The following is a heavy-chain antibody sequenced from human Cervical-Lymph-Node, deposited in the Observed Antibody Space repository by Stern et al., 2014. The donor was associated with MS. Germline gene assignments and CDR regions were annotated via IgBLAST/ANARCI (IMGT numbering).Heavy chain of an antibody. CDR2: INPSGGST. D-gene: IGHD6-19*01. CDR3: AREVAGHRLGMMDV. CDR1: GYTFISYY. J-gene: IGHJ6*02. V-gene: IGHV1-46*01. Sequence: QVQLVQSGAEVKTPGASVKLSCKASGYTFISYYIQWVRQAPRQGLEWMGIINPSGGSTSYAQKFQGRVTMTRDTSTSTVYMELSSLRSEDTAVYYCAREVAGHRLGMMDVWGQGTSVTVSS.